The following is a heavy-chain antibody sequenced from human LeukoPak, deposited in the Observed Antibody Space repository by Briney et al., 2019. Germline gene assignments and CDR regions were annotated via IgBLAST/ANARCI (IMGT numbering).Heavy chain of an antibody. Sequence: PSETLSLTCAVYGGSLSGYYWSWIRQPPGKGLEWIGEINHSGSTNYNPSLKSRVTISVDTSKNQFSLKLSSVTAADTAVYYCARDKGRGGITMVRGAKPFDPWGQGTLVTVSS. D-gene: IGHD3-10*01. J-gene: IGHJ5*02. CDR1: GGSLSGYY. CDR2: INHSGST. CDR3: ARDKGRGGITMVRGAKPFDP. V-gene: IGHV4-34*01.